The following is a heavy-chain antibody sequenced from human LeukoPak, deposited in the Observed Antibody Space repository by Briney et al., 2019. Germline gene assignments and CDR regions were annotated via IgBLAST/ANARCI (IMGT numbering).Heavy chain of an antibody. CDR3: ARDPYCTNGVCLYYGMDV. CDR2: ISSSSSYI. D-gene: IGHD2-8*01. V-gene: IGHV3-21*01. CDR1: GFTFSSYS. Sequence: GGSLRLSCAASGFTFSSYSMNWVRQAPGKGLEWVSSISSSSSYIYYADSVKGRFTISRDNAKNSLYLQMNSLRAEDTAVYYCARDPYCTNGVCLYYGMDVWGQGTLVTVSS. J-gene: IGHJ6*02.